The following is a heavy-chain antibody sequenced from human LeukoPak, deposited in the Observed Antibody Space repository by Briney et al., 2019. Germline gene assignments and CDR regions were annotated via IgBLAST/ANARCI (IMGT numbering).Heavy chain of an antibody. D-gene: IGHD2-2*01. CDR1: GGSISSGSYY. Sequence: PSQTLSLTCTDSGGSISSGSYYWSWIRQPAWKGLEWFGRIYTSGSTNYNPSLKSRVTISGDTSENQFSLKLSSVTAADTAVYYCARAGGYCSSTSCYGFRFDPWGQGTLVTVSS. CDR3: ARAGGYCSSTSCYGFRFDP. V-gene: IGHV4-61*02. CDR2: IYTSGST. J-gene: IGHJ5*02.